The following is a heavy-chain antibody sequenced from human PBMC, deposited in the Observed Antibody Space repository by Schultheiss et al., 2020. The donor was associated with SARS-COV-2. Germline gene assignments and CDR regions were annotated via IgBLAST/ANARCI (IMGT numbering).Heavy chain of an antibody. D-gene: IGHD5-24*01. J-gene: IGHJ4*02. CDR2: IKQDGSVE. CDR1: GFTFSSSE. Sequence: GGSLRLSCAASGFTFSSSEMNWVRQAPGKGLQWVANIKQDGSVEHYVDSVRGRFIISRDNAENSLDLQMNSLRVDDTAVYYCVKEGDEMGTSWGQGTLVTVSS. V-gene: IGHV3-7*03. CDR3: VKEGDEMGTS.